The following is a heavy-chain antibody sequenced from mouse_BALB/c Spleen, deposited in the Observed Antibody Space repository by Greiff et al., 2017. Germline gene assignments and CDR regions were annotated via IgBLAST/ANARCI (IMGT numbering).Heavy chain of an antibody. CDR3: ARGDYDKGGFAY. J-gene: IGHJ3*01. CDR1: GFTFSSYT. V-gene: IGHV5-12-2*01. CDR2: ISNGGGST. Sequence: EVKLVESGGGLVQPGGSLKLSCAASGFTFSSYTMSWVRQTPEKRLEWVAYISNGGGSTYYPDTVKGRFTISRDNPKNTLFLQMTSLRSEDTAMYYCARGDYDKGGFAYWGQGTLVTVSA. D-gene: IGHD2-4*01.